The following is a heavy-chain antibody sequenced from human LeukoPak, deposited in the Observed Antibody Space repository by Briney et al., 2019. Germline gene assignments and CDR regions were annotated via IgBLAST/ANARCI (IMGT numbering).Heavy chain of an antibody. CDR1: GFTFSSYA. CDR3: AAARHAPYYYYYYMDV. J-gene: IGHJ6*03. Sequence: GGSLRLSCAASGFTFSSYAMSWVRQAPGKGLEWVSAISGSGGSTYYADSVKGRFTISRDNSKNTLYLQMNSLRAEDTAVYYCAAARHAPYYYYYYMDVWGKGTTVTVSS. D-gene: IGHD6-25*01. CDR2: ISGSGGST. V-gene: IGHV3-23*01.